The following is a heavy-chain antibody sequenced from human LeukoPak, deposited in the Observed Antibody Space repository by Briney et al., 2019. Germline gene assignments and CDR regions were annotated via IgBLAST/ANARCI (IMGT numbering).Heavy chain of an antibody. Sequence: SETLSLTCTVSGGSISSSSYYWGWIRQPPGKGLEWIGSIYYSGSTYYNPSLKSRVTISVDTSKNQFSLKLSSVTAADTAVYYCASSSYGSGSYYKGPIDYWGQGTLVTVSS. D-gene: IGHD3-10*01. CDR3: ASSSYGSGSYYKGPIDY. J-gene: IGHJ4*02. CDR1: GGSISSSSYY. CDR2: IYYSGST. V-gene: IGHV4-39*07.